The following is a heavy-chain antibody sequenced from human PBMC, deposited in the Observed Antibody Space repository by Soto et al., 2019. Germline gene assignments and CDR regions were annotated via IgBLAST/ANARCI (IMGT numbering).Heavy chain of an antibody. CDR1: GFSFSDYA. Sequence: EVHLLESGGALVQPGGSLTLSCAASGFSFSDYAMSWVRQAPGKGLEWVSSISRTGDSAYYADSVKGRFAISRDRSKNXLSVQMNSLRVEDTAVYYCARGPDGSGYYHNWFDSWGQGTLITVSS. V-gene: IGHV3-23*01. CDR3: ARGPDGSGYYHNWFDS. CDR2: ISRTGDSA. J-gene: IGHJ5*01. D-gene: IGHD3-22*01.